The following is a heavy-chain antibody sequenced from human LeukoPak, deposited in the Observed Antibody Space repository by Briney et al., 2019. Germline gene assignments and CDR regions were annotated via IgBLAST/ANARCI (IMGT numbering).Heavy chain of an antibody. D-gene: IGHD6-13*01. V-gene: IGHV1-18*01. Sequence: ASVKVSCKASGGTFSSYAISWVRQAPGQGLEWMGWISAYNGNTNYAQKLQGRVTMTTDTSTSTAYMELRSLRSDDTAVYYCARDRPGYSSLDYWGQGTLVTVSS. J-gene: IGHJ4*02. CDR1: GGTFSSYA. CDR3: ARDRPGYSSLDY. CDR2: ISAYNGNT.